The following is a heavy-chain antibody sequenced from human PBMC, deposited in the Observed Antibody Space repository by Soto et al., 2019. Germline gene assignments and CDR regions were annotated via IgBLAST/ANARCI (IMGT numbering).Heavy chain of an antibody. Sequence: GASVKVSCKASGGTFSSYTISWVRQAPGQGLEWMGRIIPILGIANYAQKFQGRVTITADKSTSTAYMELSSLRSEDTAVYYCASPTDTAMVTDYYYYMDVWGKGTTVTVSS. CDR3: ASPTDTAMVTDYYYYMDV. CDR1: GGTFSSYT. J-gene: IGHJ6*03. CDR2: IIPILGIA. V-gene: IGHV1-69*02. D-gene: IGHD5-18*01.